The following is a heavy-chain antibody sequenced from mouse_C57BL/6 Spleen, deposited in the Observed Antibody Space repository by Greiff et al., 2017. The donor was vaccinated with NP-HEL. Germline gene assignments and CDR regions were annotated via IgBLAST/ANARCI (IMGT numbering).Heavy chain of an antibody. CDR2: INPNNGGT. J-gene: IGHJ4*01. CDR3: ASWGDYDDAMDY. V-gene: IGHV1-22*01. CDR1: GYTFTDYN. D-gene: IGHD2-4*01. Sequence: EVKLQESGPELVKPGASVKMSCKASGYTFTDYNMHWVKQSHGKSLEWIGYINPNNGGTSYNQKFKGKATLTVNKSSSTAYMELRSLTSEDSAVYYCASWGDYDDAMDYWGQGTSVTVSS.